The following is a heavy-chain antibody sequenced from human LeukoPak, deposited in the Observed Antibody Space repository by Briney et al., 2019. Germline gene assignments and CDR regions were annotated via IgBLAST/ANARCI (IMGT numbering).Heavy chain of an antibody. Sequence: GGSLRLSCAASGFTFSSYSMNWVRQAPGTGLEWVSSMSRSSNYIYYADSVKGRFTISRDNAKNSLYLQMNSLRAEDTAVYYCARILFGYSRSWWIMDVWGRGTTVTVSS. V-gene: IGHV3-21*01. CDR1: GFTFSSYS. D-gene: IGHD6-13*01. CDR2: MSRSSNYI. CDR3: ARILFGYSRSWWIMDV. J-gene: IGHJ6*03.